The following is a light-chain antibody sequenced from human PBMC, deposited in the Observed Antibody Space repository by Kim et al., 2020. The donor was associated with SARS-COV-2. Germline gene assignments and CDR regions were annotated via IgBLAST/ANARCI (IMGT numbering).Light chain of an antibody. CDR1: QSPGKW. Sequence: ASVGDRLTSTCRASQSPGKWLAWYQLRPGKAPKLLIYQAFTLQSGVPSRFSGGGSGTELTLTISSLVPDDSATYYCQQYKTYPWTFGQGTKVDIK. CDR3: QQYKTYPWT. J-gene: IGKJ1*01. CDR2: QAF. V-gene: IGKV1-5*03.